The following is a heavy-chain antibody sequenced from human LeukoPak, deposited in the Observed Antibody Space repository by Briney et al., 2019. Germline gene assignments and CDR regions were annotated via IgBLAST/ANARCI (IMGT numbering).Heavy chain of an antibody. V-gene: IGHV4-59*01. CDR2: VYYSGST. Sequence: PSETLSLTCTVSGGSISSYYWSWIRQPPGKGLEWIGYVYYSGSTNYNPSLKSRVAISVDTSKNQFSLKLSSVTAADTAVYYCARDRVPAYCGGDCPSYWFDPWGQGTLVTVSS. J-gene: IGHJ5*02. D-gene: IGHD2-21*02. CDR3: ARDRVPAYCGGDCPSYWFDP. CDR1: GGSISSYY.